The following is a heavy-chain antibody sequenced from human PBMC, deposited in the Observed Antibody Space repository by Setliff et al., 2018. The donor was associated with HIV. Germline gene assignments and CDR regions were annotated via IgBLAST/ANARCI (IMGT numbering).Heavy chain of an antibody. CDR1: GGSISSSANY. V-gene: IGHV4-39*01. CDR3: ATRDGYSHFDY. J-gene: IGHJ4*02. CDR2: IYHSGST. D-gene: IGHD2-15*01. Sequence: PSETLSLTCSVSGGSISSSANYWGWIRQSPGKGLEWLGSIYHSGSTYYNPSLKSRVTISVDTSKNQFSLRLRSVTAADTAAYFCATRDGYSHFDYWGQGALVTVSS.